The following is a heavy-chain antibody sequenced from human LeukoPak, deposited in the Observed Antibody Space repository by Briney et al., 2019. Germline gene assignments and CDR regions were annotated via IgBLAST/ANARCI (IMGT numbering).Heavy chain of an antibody. V-gene: IGHV1-2*02. D-gene: IGHD3-22*01. CDR3: ARDPKNFYDSKFDYFHMDV. Sequence: ASVKVSCKASGYTFTNYAITWVRQAPGQGLEWMGRINPNTGGTKYAQKFQGRVTVTADTSISTTYLELRSLFSDDTAVYYCARDPKNFYDSKFDYFHMDVWGKGATVTISS. J-gene: IGHJ6*03. CDR2: INPNTGGT. CDR1: GYTFTNYA.